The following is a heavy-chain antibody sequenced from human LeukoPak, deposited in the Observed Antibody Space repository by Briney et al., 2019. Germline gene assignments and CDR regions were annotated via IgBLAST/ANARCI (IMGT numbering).Heavy chain of an antibody. CDR3: ARADSSGYYYDY. CDR1: GGSISNYY. J-gene: IGHJ4*02. CDR2: IYYSGST. Sequence: PSETLSLTCTASGGSISNYYWSWIRQPPGKGLEWIGYIYYSGSTNYNPSLKSRVTISVDTSKNHFSLKLSSATAADTAVYYCARADSSGYYYDYWGQGTLVTVSS. D-gene: IGHD3-22*01. V-gene: IGHV4-59*08.